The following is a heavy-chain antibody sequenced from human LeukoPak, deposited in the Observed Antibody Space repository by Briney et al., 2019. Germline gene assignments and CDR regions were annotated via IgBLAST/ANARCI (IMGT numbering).Heavy chain of an antibody. D-gene: IGHD3-10*02. V-gene: IGHV3-66*01. J-gene: IGHJ4*02. CDR2: IYTGGTT. CDR3: ARGRESTNYYVD. CDR1: GFTVSNNY. Sequence: GGSLRLSCAASGFTVSNNYMSWVRQAPGKGLEWVSVIYTGGTTHHADSVKGRFTISRDNPKNTLYLQMNSLRVEDTAMYYCARGRESTNYYVDWGQGTLVTVSS.